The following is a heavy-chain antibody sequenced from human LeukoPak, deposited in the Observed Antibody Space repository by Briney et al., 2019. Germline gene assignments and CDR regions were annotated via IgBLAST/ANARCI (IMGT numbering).Heavy chain of an antibody. D-gene: IGHD3-3*01. V-gene: IGHV4-39*07. CDR3: ARDPRSTIFGVVTDYWYFDL. Sequence: SETLSLTCTVSGGSISSINYYWGWIRQPPGKGLEWIGSIYYSGSTYYNPSLKSRFTISVDTSKNQFSLKLSSVTAADAAVYYCARDPRSTIFGVVTDYWYFDLWGRGTLVTVSS. CDR2: IYYSGST. J-gene: IGHJ2*01. CDR1: GGSISSINYY.